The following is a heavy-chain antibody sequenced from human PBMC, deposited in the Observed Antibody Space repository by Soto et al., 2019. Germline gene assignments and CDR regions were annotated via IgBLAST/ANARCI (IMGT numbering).Heavy chain of an antibody. CDR1: GCSISSYY. V-gene: IGHV4-59*01. J-gene: IGHJ3*02. Sequence: SETLSLTCTVSGCSISSYYWSWIRQPPGKGLEWIGYIYYSGSTNYNPSLKSRVTISVDTSKNQFSLKLSSVTAADTAVYYCARVYGNDGAFDIWGQGTMVTVSS. CDR2: IYYSGST. D-gene: IGHD1-1*01. CDR3: ARVYGNDGAFDI.